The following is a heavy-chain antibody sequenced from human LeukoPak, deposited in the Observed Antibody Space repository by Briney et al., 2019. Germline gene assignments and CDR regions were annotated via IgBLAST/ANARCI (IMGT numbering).Heavy chain of an antibody. V-gene: IGHV4-4*07. CDR3: ARSKGDFWSGYYDY. CDR2: IYTSGST. CDR1: GGSISSYY. Sequence: SETLSLTCTVSGGSISSYYWSWIRQPAGKGLEWIGRIYTSGSTNYNPSLKSRVTISVDTSKNQFSLKLSSVTAADTAVYYCARSKGDFWSGYYDYWGQGTLVTVSS. J-gene: IGHJ4*02. D-gene: IGHD3-3*01.